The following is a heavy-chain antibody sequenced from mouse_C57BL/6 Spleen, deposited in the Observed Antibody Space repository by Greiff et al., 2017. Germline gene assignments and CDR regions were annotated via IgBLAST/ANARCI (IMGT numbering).Heavy chain of an antibody. CDR2: FHPYNDDT. CDR3: ARSTYRDAMDY. V-gene: IGHV1-47*01. CDR1: GYTFTTYP. J-gene: IGHJ4*01. Sequence: QVHVKQPGAELVKPGASVKMSCKASGYTFTTYPIEWMKQNHGKSLEWIGNFHPYNDDTKYNEKFKGKATLTVEKSSSTVYLELSRLTSDDSAVYYCARSTYRDAMDYWGQGTSVTVSS. D-gene: IGHD6-1*01.